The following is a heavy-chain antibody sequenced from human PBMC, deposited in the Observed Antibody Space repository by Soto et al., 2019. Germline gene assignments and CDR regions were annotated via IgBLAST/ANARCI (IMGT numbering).Heavy chain of an antibody. CDR1: GFTFSVYY. Sequence: VQLVESGGGLVKPGGSLRLSCAASGFTFSVYYMTWIRQAPGKGLEWVSVIYSGGSTYYADSVKGRFTISRDNSKNTLYLQMNSLRAEDTAVYYCARGGGMDVWGQGTTVTVSS. CDR2: IYSGGST. V-gene: IGHV3-66*01. CDR3: ARGGGMDV. J-gene: IGHJ6*02.